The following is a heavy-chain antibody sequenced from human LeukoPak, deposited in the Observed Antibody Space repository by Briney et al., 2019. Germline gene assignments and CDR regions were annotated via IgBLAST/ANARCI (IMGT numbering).Heavy chain of an antibody. V-gene: IGHV3-66*01. CDR1: GFTVSSNY. CDR2: IYSGGST. J-gene: IGHJ2*01. CDR3: AREVDDYYDSSGYYGL. Sequence: GGSLRLSCAASGFTVSSNYMSWVRQAPGKGLEWVSVIYSGGSTYYADSVKGRFTISRDNSKNTLYLQMNSLRAEDTAVYYCAREVDDYYDSSGYYGLWGRGTLVTVSS. D-gene: IGHD3-22*01.